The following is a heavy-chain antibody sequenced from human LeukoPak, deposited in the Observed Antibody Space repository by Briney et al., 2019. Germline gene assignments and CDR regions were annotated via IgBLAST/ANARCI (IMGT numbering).Heavy chain of an antibody. Sequence: PGGSLTLSCARSGLTVSSNYTSCVRQAPGEGREWALVIYTGGNTYYAESVEGRLTISRDNSKHTLYLQMNSLRAEDTAVYYCARGLIYSPNWFDPWGEGTPVTVSS. CDR1: GLTVSSNY. D-gene: IGHD4-11*01. J-gene: IGHJ5*02. V-gene: IGHV3-66*01. CDR3: ARGLIYSPNWFDP. CDR2: IYTGGNT.